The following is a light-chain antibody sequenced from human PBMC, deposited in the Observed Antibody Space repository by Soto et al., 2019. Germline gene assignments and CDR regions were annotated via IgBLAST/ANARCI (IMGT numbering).Light chain of an antibody. V-gene: IGKV3-15*01. CDR2: GAS. CDR3: QQYNNWPPT. Sequence: EIVMTQSPATLSMSPGERATLSCRASQSISSDLAWYQQKPGQAPRLLIYGASTRATGIPARFSGSGSGTEFTLTISSLQSEDFAVYNCQQYNNWPPTFGQGTKVEIK. CDR1: QSISSD. J-gene: IGKJ1*01.